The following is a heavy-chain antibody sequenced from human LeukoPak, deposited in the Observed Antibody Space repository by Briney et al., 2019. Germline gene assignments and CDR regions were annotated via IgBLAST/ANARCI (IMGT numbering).Heavy chain of an antibody. D-gene: IGHD3-3*01. J-gene: IGHJ5*02. V-gene: IGHV5-51*01. CDR1: GYSFTNYW. CDR3: ARSSVNWFDP. CDR2: IFPGDYHT. Sequence: GESLNISCKGSGYSFTNYWSGWVPQMPGKGLEWMGIIFPGDYHTRYSPSFQGQVTMSADKSISTAYLQWSSLRASDTAMYYCARSSVNWFDPWGQGTLVTVSS.